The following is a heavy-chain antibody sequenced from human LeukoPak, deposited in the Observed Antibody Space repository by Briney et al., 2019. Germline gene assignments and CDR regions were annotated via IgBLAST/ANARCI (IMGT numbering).Heavy chain of an antibody. V-gene: IGHV3-48*01. J-gene: IGHJ6*02. Sequence: GGSLRLSCAASGFTFSSYSMNWVRQAPGKALEWVSYISSTSSTIFYADSVKGRFTISRDNAKNSLYLQMNSLRAEDTAVYYCARDPSLFQDYYYHGMDVWVQGTTVTVSS. CDR2: ISSTSSTI. CDR1: GFTFSSYS. CDR3: ARDPSLFQDYYYHGMDV.